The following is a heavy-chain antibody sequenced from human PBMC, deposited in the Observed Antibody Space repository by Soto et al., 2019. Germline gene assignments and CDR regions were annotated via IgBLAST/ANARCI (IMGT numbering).Heavy chain of an antibody. CDR1: GFTFSDYA. Sequence: VQLVESGGGVVQPGRSLQLSCAASGFTFSDYAMHWVRQAPGKGLEWVAVVSHAGRNTHYAESVKGRFTISRDSSKNTVSLEMTSLRAEDTAVYYCAKGGRQWLVTSDFNYWGQGALVTVSS. J-gene: IGHJ4*02. D-gene: IGHD6-19*01. CDR2: VSHAGRNT. CDR3: AKGGRQWLVTSDFNY. V-gene: IGHV3-30*18.